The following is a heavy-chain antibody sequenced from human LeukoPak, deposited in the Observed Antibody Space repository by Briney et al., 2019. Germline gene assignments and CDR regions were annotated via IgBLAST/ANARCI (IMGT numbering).Heavy chain of an antibody. D-gene: IGHD3-22*01. CDR3: ASLADYYDSSGYRGDSDY. CDR1: GGSFSGYY. CDR2: INHSGST. V-gene: IGHV4-34*01. J-gene: IGHJ4*02. Sequence: SETLSPTCAVYGGSFSGYYWSWIRQPPGKGLEWIGEINHSGSTNYNPSLKYRVTISVETSKNQFSLKRSSVTAADTAVYYCASLADYYDSSGYRGDSDYRGQGTLVTVSS.